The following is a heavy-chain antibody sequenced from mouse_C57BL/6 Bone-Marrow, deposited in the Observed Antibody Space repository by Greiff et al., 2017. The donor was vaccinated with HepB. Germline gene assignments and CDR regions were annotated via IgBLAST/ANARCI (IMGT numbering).Heavy chain of an antibody. Sequence: VQLKQPGAELVMPGASVKLSCKASGYTFTSYWMHWVKQRPGQGLEWIGEIDPSDSYTNYNQKFKGKSTLTVDKSSSTAYMQLSSLTSEDSAVYYCARSGVLGDYWGQGTTLTVSS. V-gene: IGHV1-69*01. D-gene: IGHD4-1*01. CDR1: GYTFTSYW. J-gene: IGHJ2*01. CDR3: ARSGVLGDY. CDR2: IDPSDSYT.